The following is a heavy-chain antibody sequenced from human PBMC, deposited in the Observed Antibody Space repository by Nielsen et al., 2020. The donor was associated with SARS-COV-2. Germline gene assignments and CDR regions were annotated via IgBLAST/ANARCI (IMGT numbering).Heavy chain of an antibody. D-gene: IGHD5-12*01. CDR1: GFTFSSYG. CDR3: AKDFHIGTYYYYYGMDV. V-gene: IGHV3-30*18. CDR2: ISYDGSNK. Sequence: GGSLRLSCAASGFTFSSYGMHWVRQAPDKGLEWVAVISYDGSNKYYADSVKGRFTISRDNSKNTLYLQMNSLRAEDTAVYYCAKDFHIGTYYYYYGMDVWGQGTTVTVSS. J-gene: IGHJ6*02.